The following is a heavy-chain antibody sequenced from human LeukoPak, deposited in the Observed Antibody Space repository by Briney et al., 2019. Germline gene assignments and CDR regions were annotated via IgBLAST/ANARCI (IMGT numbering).Heavy chain of an antibody. CDR2: IRYDGSDK. CDR3: VRDATVGAAYFDF. Sequence: GGSLRLSCAASRFVFSSTGMHWVRQAPGKGLEWVAYIRYDGSDKFYADSVKGRFTISRDNSKNTLSLQMTTLRPDDTAVYYCVRDATVGAAYFDFWGQGALVAVS. D-gene: IGHD6-13*01. V-gene: IGHV3-30*02. J-gene: IGHJ4*02. CDR1: RFVFSSTG.